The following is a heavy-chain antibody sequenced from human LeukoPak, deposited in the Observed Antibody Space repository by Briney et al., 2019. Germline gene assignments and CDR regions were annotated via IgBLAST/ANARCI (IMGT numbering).Heavy chain of an antibody. CDR3: AAGVGMTTVFSG. J-gene: IGHJ4*02. CDR1: GGTFISYA. V-gene: IGHV1-2*02. D-gene: IGHD4-17*01. CDR2: INPNSGGT. Sequence: ASVKVSCKASGGTFISYAISWVRQAPGQGLEWMGWINPNSGGTNYAQKFQGRVTMTRDTSISTAYMELSRLRSDDTAVYYCAAGVGMTTVFSGWGQGTLVTVSS.